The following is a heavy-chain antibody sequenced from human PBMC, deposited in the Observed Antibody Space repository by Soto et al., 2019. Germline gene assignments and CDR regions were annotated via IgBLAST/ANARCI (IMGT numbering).Heavy chain of an antibody. CDR3: ARVGAARPFDY. CDR1: GYTXTGYY. J-gene: IGHJ4*02. D-gene: IGHD6-6*01. V-gene: IGHV1-2*02. CDR2: INPNSCGT. Sequence: SXKVSFRASGYTXTGYYMNLVRQAPGQGLEWIGWINPNSCGTNYAQKFQGRATMTRDTSISTAYMELSRLRSDDTAVYYCARVGAARPFDYWGQGTLGTVS.